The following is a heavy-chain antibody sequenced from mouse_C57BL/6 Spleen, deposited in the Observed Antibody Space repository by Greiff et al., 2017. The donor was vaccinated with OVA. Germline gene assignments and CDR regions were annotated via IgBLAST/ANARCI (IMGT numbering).Heavy chain of an antibody. Sequence: VQLQQSGPGLVQPSQSLSITCTVSGFSLTSYGVHWVRQSPGKGLEWLGVIWSGGSTDYNAAFISRLSISKDNSKSQVFFKMNSLQADDTAIYYCATPYGSSFYWYFDVWGTGTTVTVSS. D-gene: IGHD1-1*01. CDR2: IWSGGST. CDR1: GFSLTSYG. CDR3: ATPYGSSFYWYFDV. J-gene: IGHJ1*03. V-gene: IGHV2-2*01.